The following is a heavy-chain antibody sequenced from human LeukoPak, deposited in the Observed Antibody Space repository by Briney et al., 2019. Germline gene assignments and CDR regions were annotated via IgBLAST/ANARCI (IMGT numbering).Heavy chain of an antibody. V-gene: IGHV4-59*01. CDR2: IYYSGST. D-gene: IGHD2-2*02. Sequence: PSETLSLTCTVSGGSISSYYWSWIRQPPGKGLEWIGYIYYSGSTNYNPSLKSRVTISVDTSKNQFSLKLSSVTAADTAVYYCARSLDTPPPYFDYWGQGTLVTVSS. CDR1: GGSISSYY. J-gene: IGHJ4*02. CDR3: ARSLDTPPPYFDY.